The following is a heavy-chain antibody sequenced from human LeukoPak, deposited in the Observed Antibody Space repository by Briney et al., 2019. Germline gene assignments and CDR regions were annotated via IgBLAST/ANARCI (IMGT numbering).Heavy chain of an antibody. D-gene: IGHD3-3*01. CDR3: SLRFDY. J-gene: IGHJ4*02. Sequence: SETLSLTCTVSGGSISRYYWSWIRQPPGKGLEWIGYISDGGSTNYNPSLGSRITISIDASKNQFSLKLSSVTAADTAVYYCSLRFDYWGQGTLVTVSS. CDR1: GGSISRYY. V-gene: IGHV4-59*12. CDR2: ISDGGST.